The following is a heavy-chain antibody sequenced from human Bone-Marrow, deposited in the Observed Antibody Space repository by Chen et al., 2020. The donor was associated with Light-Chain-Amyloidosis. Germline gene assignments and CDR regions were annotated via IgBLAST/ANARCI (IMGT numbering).Heavy chain of an antibody. V-gene: IGHV3-23*01. CDR3: VKSPESVLGYFDY. Sequence: EVQLLQSVGGLVQPGGSLRLSCVASGFAFNTCAMTWVRQAPGKGLELISSLSRSGASTYYADSVKGRFTISRDNSKNTLYLQMNRLRVEDTAVYYCVKSPESVLGYFDYWGQGTLATVSS. CDR1: GFAFNTCA. J-gene: IGHJ4*02. CDR2: LSRSGAST. D-gene: IGHD3-22*01.